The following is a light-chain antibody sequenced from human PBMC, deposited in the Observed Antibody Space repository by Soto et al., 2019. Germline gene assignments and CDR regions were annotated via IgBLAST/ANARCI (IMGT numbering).Light chain of an antibody. CDR1: SSNIGAGYD. Sequence: QSVLTQPPSVSGAPGQRVTISCTGSSSNIGAGYDVHWYQQLPGTAPKLLIYVNNNRPSGVPDRFSGSKSATSASLAISGLQAEDEADYYCQSYDSSLSSYVVGTGTKV. CDR2: VNN. J-gene: IGLJ1*01. V-gene: IGLV1-40*01. CDR3: QSYDSSLSSYV.